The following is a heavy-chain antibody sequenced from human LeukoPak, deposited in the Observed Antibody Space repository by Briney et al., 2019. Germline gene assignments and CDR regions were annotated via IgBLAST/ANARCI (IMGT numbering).Heavy chain of an antibody. J-gene: IGHJ5*02. Sequence: PGGSLRLSCAASGFTFSSYAMSWVRQAPGKGLEWVSAINGSGGSTYYADSVKGRFTISRDNSKNTLCLQMNSLRAEDTAVYYCAKLAMDIVVVVAATGTSGFDPWGQGTLVTVSS. D-gene: IGHD2-15*01. CDR1: GFTFSSYA. CDR2: INGSGGST. V-gene: IGHV3-23*01. CDR3: AKLAMDIVVVVAATGTSGFDP.